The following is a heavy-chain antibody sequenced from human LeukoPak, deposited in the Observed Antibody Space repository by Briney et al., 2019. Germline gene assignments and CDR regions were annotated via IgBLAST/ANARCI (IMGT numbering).Heavy chain of an antibody. Sequence: GRSLRLSCAASGFTFSSYGMHWVRQAPGKGLEWVAVISYDGSNKYYADSVKGRFTTSRDNSKNTLYLQMNSLRAEDTAVYYCAKGGGGGLSADYWGQGTLVTVSS. J-gene: IGHJ4*02. CDR1: GFTFSSYG. CDR3: AKGGGGGLSADY. D-gene: IGHD3-16*01. V-gene: IGHV3-30*18. CDR2: ISYDGSNK.